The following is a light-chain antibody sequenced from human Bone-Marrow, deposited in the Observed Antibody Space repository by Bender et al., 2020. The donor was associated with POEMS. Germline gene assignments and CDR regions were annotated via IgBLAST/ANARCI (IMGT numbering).Light chain of an antibody. V-gene: IGLV3-25*03. CDR2: KDT. J-gene: IGLJ2*01. CDR1: TLPKQY. CDR3: QSADTDDTWL. Sequence: SYELTQSPSVSVSPGQTARITCYGDTLPKQYGSWYQLKPGQAPVVVIHKDTERPSGIPERFSGSSSGTTVTLTITGVQAEDEADYYCQSADTDDTWLFGGGTKLTVL.